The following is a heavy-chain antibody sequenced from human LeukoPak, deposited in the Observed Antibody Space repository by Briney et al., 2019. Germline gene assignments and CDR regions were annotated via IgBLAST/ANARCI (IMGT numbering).Heavy chain of an antibody. Sequence: SESLSLTCAVSGGSISSGGYSWSWIRQPPGKGLEWIGYIYHSGSTYYNPSLKSRVTISVDRSKNQFSLKLSSVTAADTAVYYCARLGAGPTYYDFWSGYSSFYFDYWGQGTLVTVSS. V-gene: IGHV4-30-2*01. J-gene: IGHJ4*02. CDR1: GGSISSGGYS. D-gene: IGHD3-3*01. CDR2: IYHSGST. CDR3: ARLGAGPTYYDFWSGYSSFYFDY.